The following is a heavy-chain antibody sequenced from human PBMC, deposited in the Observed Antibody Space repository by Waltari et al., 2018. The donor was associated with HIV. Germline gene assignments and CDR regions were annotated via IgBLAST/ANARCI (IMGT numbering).Heavy chain of an antibody. J-gene: IGHJ4*02. CDR3: AKDITPFINGSYEGGLDY. CDR2: ISWNSGSI. CDR1: GFTFDDYA. D-gene: IGHD1-26*01. V-gene: IGHV3-9*01. Sequence: EVQLVESGGGLVQPGRSLRLSCAASGFTFDDYAMHWVRQAPGKGLEGVSGISWNSGSIGYADSVKGRFTISRDNAKNSLYLQMNSLRAEDTALYYCAKDITPFINGSYEGGLDYWGQGTLVTVSS.